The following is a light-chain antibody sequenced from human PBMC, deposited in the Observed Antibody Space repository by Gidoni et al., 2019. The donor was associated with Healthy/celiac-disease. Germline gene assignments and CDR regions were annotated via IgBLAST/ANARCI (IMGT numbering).Light chain of an antibody. J-gene: IGKJ2*01. V-gene: IGKV3-15*01. CDR3: QQYNNWPPYT. Sequence: EIVMTQSPATLSVSPGERATLSCRASQRVSSNFAWYQQKPGQAPRLLIYGASTRATGIPARFSGSGSGTEFTLTISSLQSEDFAVYYCQQYNNWPPYTFGQXTKLEIK. CDR1: QRVSSN. CDR2: GAS.